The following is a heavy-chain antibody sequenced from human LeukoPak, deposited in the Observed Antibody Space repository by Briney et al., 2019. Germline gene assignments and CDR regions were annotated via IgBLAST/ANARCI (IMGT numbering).Heavy chain of an antibody. V-gene: IGHV3-74*01. J-gene: IGHJ4*02. CDR2: INSDGSSI. CDR3: GGGGYLLDY. CDR1: GFTFGTGW. D-gene: IGHD1-26*01. Sequence: PGGSLRLSSAASGFTFGTGWMNWVRQAPGKGLVWVSRINSDGSSISYADSVKGRFTISRDNAKNTLYLQMNSLRAEDTAVYYCGGGGYLLDYWGQGTLVTVSS.